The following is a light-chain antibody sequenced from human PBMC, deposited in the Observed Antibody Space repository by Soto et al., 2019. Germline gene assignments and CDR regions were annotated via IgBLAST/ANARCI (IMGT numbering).Light chain of an antibody. J-gene: IGKJ3*01. Sequence: DIQMNQSPSSLSASVGDRVTITCQASQDISNYVSWYQQKPGKAPILLIYDASNLETGVPSRFSGSGSGTDFTFTINSLQPEDIATYYCQQYDTLQFTFGPGTKLNIK. V-gene: IGKV1-33*01. CDR1: QDISNY. CDR2: DAS. CDR3: QQYDTLQFT.